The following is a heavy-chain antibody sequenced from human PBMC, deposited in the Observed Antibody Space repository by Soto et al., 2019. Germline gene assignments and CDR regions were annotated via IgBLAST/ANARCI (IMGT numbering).Heavy chain of an antibody. CDR1: GGSISSGY. Sequence: PSETLSLTCSVSGGSISSGYWTWIWQPPGKGLEWIGYIYNGGSINYNPSLKSRVIISVDTAKNQFSLRLSSVTAADAAVYYCSGAYYDISGYSLDPWGQGTSVTVSS. D-gene: IGHD3-22*01. CDR2: IYNGGSI. V-gene: IGHV4-59*01. J-gene: IGHJ5*02. CDR3: SGAYYDISGYSLDP.